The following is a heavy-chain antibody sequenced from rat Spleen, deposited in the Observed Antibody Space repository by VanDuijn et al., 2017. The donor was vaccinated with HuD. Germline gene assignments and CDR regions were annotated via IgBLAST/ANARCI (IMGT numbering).Heavy chain of an antibody. D-gene: IGHD1-3*01. CDR2: ISYDGSST. CDR3: ARHNYGSYGWFAY. Sequence: EVHLVESDGGLVQPGRSLKLSCAASGFTFSDYYMAWVHQAPTKGLEWVASISYDGSSTYYRDSVKGRFTISRDNAKRSLSLQMDSLRSDDTATYYCARHNYGSYGWFAYWGQGTLVTVSS. CDR1: GFTFSDYY. V-gene: IGHV5-29*01. J-gene: IGHJ3*01.